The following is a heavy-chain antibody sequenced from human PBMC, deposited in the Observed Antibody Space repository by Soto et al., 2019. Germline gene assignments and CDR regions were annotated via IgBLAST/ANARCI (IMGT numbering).Heavy chain of an antibody. V-gene: IGHV3-30-3*01. CDR1: RFTFSSYA. D-gene: IGHD3-10*01. CDR2: ISYDGSNK. Sequence: QVQLVESGGGVVQPGRSLRLSCAASRFTFSSYAMQWVRQAPGKGLEWVAVISYDGSNKYYADSVKGRFTISRDNSKNTLYLQMNSLRAEDTAVYYCARPDYGSGSYPDYWGQGTLVTVSS. CDR3: ARPDYGSGSYPDY. J-gene: IGHJ4*02.